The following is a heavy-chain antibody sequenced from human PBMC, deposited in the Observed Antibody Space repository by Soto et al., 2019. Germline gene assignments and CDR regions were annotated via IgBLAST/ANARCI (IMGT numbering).Heavy chain of an antibody. CDR3: AADWAYSSSWYPYYYYGMDV. J-gene: IGHJ6*02. D-gene: IGHD6-13*01. CDR2: IVVGSGNT. Sequence: SVKVSCKASGFTFTSSAVQWVRQARGQRLEWIGWIVVGSGNTNYAQKFQERVTITRDMSTSTAYMELSSLRSEDTTVYYCAADWAYSSSWYPYYYYGMDVWGQGTTVTVSS. V-gene: IGHV1-58*01. CDR1: GFTFTSSA.